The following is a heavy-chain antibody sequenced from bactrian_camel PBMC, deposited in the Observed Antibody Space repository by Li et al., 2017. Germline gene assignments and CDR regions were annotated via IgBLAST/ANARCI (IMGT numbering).Heavy chain of an antibody. Sequence: HVQLVESGGGSVQAGGSLKLSCVVSGYKPYYMAWFRQAPGNEREAVAFIDTSGGTNYAYSVAGRFTISKDDAKNTLYLQMNSLKPEDTAMYFCAAARLSFCSRDRRGFDYWGQGTQVTVS. V-gene: IGHV3S53*01. CDR1: GYKPYY. CDR3: AAARLSFCSRDRRGFDY. J-gene: IGHJ6*01. CDR2: IDTSGGT.